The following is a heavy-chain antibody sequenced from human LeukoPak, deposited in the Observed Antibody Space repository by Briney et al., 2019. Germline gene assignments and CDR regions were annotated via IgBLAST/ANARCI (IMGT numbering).Heavy chain of an antibody. J-gene: IGHJ3*02. V-gene: IGHV1-18*01. Sequence: ASVKVSCKASGYAFTSYGISWVRQAPGQGLEWMGWISAYSGNTNYAQKLQGRVTMTTDTSTSTAYMELRSLRSDDTAVYYCARENSGSYGLYAFDIWGQGTMVTVSS. D-gene: IGHD1-26*01. CDR1: GYAFTSYG. CDR2: ISAYSGNT. CDR3: ARENSGSYGLYAFDI.